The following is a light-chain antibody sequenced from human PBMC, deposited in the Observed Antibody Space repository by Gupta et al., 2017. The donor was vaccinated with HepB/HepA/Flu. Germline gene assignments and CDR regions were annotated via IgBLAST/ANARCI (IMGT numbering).Light chain of an antibody. CDR1: QSVFDSSDNRNY. Sequence: DIVLTQSPESMAVSLGERATINCKSSQSVFDSSDNRNYLAWYQQKPGQTPKLLIYWAATREAGVPDRLSGRGSRTDFTLTITTPHAEDVAVFFSKHMSYTLMSSFAKGTRLK. J-gene: IGKJ2*03. CDR2: WAA. V-gene: IGKV4-1*01. CDR3: KHMSYTLMSS.